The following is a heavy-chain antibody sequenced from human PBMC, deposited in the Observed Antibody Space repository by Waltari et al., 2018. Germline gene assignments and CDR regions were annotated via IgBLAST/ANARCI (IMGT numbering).Heavy chain of an antibody. Sequence: QVQLVQSGAEVKKPGSSVTVSCKASGGPFSGYAISWVRQAPGQGPEWMGGIIPSLRTANHGQEFQGRGTITADESTSTAYMELGSLRSEDTAVYYCARGGNTYYDFWSGYFQIWGQGTMVTVSS. CDR1: GGPFSGYA. V-gene: IGHV1-69*01. D-gene: IGHD3-3*01. CDR3: ARGGNTYYDFWSGYFQI. CDR2: IIPSLRTA. J-gene: IGHJ3*02.